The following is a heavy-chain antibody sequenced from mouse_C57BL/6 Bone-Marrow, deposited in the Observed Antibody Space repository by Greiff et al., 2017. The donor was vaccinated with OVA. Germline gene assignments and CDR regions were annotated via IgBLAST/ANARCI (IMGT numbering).Heavy chain of an antibody. J-gene: IGHJ4*01. D-gene: IGHD2-14*01. CDR2: IDPNSGGT. CDR1: GYTFTSYW. V-gene: IGHV1-72*01. Sequence: QVQLQQPGAELVKPGASVKLSCKASGYTFTSYWMHWVKQRPGRGLEWIGRIDPNSGGTKYNEKFKSKATLTVDKPSSTAYMQLSSLTSEDSAVYYCARKGVRRSSYYAMDYWGQGTSVTVSS. CDR3: ARKGVRRSSYYAMDY.